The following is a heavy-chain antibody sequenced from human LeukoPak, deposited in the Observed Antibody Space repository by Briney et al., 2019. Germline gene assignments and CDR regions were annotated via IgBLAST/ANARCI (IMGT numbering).Heavy chain of an antibody. J-gene: IGHJ6*02. CDR3: ASGYYDSSEDGMDV. CDR1: GYTFTSYG. V-gene: IGHV1-18*01. CDR2: ISAYIGNT. Sequence: ASVKVSCKASGYTFTSYGISWVRQAPGQGLGWMGWISAYIGNTNYAQKLQGRVTMTTDTSTSTAYMELRSLRSDDTAVYYCASGYYDSSEDGMDVWGQGTTVTVSS. D-gene: IGHD3-22*01.